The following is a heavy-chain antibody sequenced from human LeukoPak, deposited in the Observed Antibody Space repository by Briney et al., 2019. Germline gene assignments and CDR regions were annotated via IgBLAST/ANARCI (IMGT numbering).Heavy chain of an antibody. Sequence: GGSLRLSCAASGFTFDDYTMHWVRQAPGKGLERVSLISWDGGSTYYADSVKGRFTISRDNSKNSLYLQMNSLRTEDTALYYCAKGFGYCSSTSCYSDGMDVWGQGTTVTVSS. J-gene: IGHJ6*02. CDR1: GFTFDDYT. CDR3: AKGFGYCSSTSCYSDGMDV. V-gene: IGHV3-43*01. D-gene: IGHD2-2*02. CDR2: ISWDGGST.